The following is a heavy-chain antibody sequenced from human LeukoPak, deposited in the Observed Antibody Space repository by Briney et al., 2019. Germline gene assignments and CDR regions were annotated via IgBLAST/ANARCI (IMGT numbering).Heavy chain of an antibody. CDR3: ARKLLHYDRDGPSFDY. CDR2: IRGDSAYT. V-gene: IGHV3-23*01. D-gene: IGHD3-22*01. Sequence: GGSLRISCAASGFTFSTYALSWVRQAPGKGLEWVSAIRGDSAYTYYTDSAKGRFTISRDNSKYTLYLQLNSLRAEDTAVYYCARKLLHYDRDGPSFDYWGQGTLVTVSS. J-gene: IGHJ4*02. CDR1: GFTFSTYA.